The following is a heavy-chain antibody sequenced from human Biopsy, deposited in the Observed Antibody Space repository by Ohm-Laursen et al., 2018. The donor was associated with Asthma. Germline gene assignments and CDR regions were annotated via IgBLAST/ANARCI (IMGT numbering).Heavy chain of an antibody. CDR2: ISFDGSNK. CDR1: GFTFSNYG. J-gene: IGHJ4*02. CDR3: AKDVFPGWELRRGPDY. Sequence: SLRFSCSASGFTFSNYGMHWVRQAPGKGLDWVAVISFDGSNKNYTDSVKGRFTISRDNPRNTLHLQMTSLRAEDTAVYYCAKDVFPGWELRRGPDYRGQGTLVTVSS. V-gene: IGHV3-30*18. D-gene: IGHD1-26*01.